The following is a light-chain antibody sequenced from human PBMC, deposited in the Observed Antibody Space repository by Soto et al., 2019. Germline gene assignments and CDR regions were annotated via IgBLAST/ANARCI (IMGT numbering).Light chain of an antibody. Sequence: DIQMTQSPSTLSASGGDRVTITCRASQSISSWLAWYQQKPGKAPKLLMYEASSLASGVPSRFSGSGSGTEFTLTISSLQPDDFATYYCQQYNAYPWTFGQGTKVEIK. CDR1: QSISSW. CDR3: QQYNAYPWT. CDR2: EAS. V-gene: IGKV1-5*01. J-gene: IGKJ1*01.